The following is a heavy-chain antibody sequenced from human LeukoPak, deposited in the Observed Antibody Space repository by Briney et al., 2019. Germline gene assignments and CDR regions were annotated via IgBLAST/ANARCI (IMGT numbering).Heavy chain of an antibody. CDR2: IYSGGST. Sequence: GGSLRLSCAASGFTVSSNYMSWVRQAPGKGLEWVSVIYSGGSTYYADSVKGRFTISRDNSKNTLYLQMNSLRAEDTAVYYCARRDYYDSSGYPDAFGIWGQGTMVTVSS. CDR3: ARRDYYDSSGYPDAFGI. V-gene: IGHV3-53*01. CDR1: GFTVSSNY. D-gene: IGHD3-22*01. J-gene: IGHJ3*02.